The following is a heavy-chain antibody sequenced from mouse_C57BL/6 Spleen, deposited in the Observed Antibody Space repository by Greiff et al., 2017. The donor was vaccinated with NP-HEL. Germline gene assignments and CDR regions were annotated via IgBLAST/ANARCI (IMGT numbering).Heavy chain of an antibody. D-gene: IGHD2-5*01. J-gene: IGHJ2*01. CDR3: ATTIVTFDY. CDR1: GYTFTSYW. Sequence: QVQLQQSGAELVMPGASVKLSCKASGYTFTSYWMHWVKQRPGQGLEWIGEIDPSDSYTNYNQKFKGKSTLTVDKSSSTAYMQLSSLTSEDSAVYYCATTIVTFDYWGQGTTLTVSS. V-gene: IGHV1-69*01. CDR2: IDPSDSYT.